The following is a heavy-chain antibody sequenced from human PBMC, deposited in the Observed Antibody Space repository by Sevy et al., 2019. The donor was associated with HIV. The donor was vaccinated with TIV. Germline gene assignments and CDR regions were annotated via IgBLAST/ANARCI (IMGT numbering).Heavy chain of an antibody. V-gene: IGHV4-34*01. Sequence: SETLSLTCAVYGGSFSGYYWSWIRQSPGKGLEWIGEINHSGSTNYNPSLKSRVTISVDTSKNQFSLKLSSVTAADTAVYYCARHPLWFGEFKYAFDYWGQGTLVTVSS. CDR2: INHSGST. D-gene: IGHD3-10*01. CDR1: GGSFSGYY. J-gene: IGHJ4*02. CDR3: ARHPLWFGEFKYAFDY.